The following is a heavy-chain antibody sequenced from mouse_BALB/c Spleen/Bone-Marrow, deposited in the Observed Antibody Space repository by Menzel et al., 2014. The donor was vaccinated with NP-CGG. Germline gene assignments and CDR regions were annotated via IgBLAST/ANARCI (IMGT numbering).Heavy chain of an antibody. CDR2: INPDSSTI. V-gene: IGHV4-1*02. Sequence: EVKLVESGGGLVQPGGSLKLSCAASGFDFSSYWMTWVRQASGKGLEWIGEINPDSSTINYTPSLKDKFIISRDNAKNTLYLQMNKVISEDTALYYCAKNYYYGYVAYWGQGTLVTVSA. CDR1: GFDFSSYW. CDR3: AKNYYYGYVAY. D-gene: IGHD1-2*01. J-gene: IGHJ3*01.